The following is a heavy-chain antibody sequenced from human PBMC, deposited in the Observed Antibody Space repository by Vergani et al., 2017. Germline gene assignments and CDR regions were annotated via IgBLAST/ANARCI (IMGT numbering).Heavy chain of an antibody. CDR2: IYPGDDDP. V-gene: IGHV5-51*03. CDR1: GYSFTSYW. D-gene: IGHD2-15*01. CDR3: ARSTGYCRGGSCYHPPYYYYMDV. J-gene: IGHJ6*03. Sequence: EVQLVQSGAEVKKPGASLKISCKGSGYSFTSYWIGWVRQMPGKGLEWMGIIYPGDDDPRYSPSFQGQVPISADKSISTAYLQWRSLKASDTAMYYCARSTGYCRGGSCYHPPYYYYMDVWGKGTTVTVSS.